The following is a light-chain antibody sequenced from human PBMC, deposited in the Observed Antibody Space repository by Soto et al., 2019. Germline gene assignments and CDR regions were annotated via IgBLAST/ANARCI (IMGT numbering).Light chain of an antibody. V-gene: IGKV1-5*01. CDR3: QQYYTTPRT. Sequence: DVQMTQSPSTLSASVGDRVTITCRASHSINNLLAWYQQKPGKAPKFLIYDVSTLESGVPSRFSGSGSGTDFTLTISSLQAEDVAVYYCQQYYTTPRTFGHGTMVDIK. J-gene: IGKJ1*01. CDR2: DVS. CDR1: HSINNL.